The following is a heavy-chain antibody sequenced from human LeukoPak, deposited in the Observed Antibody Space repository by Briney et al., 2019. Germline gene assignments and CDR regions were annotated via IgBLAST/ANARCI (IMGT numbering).Heavy chain of an antibody. D-gene: IGHD3-10*01. CDR2: IYYSGST. J-gene: IGHJ4*02. V-gene: IGHV4-59*08. CDR1: GGSISSYY. CDR3: AGWFGEFSY. Sequence: SETLSLTCTVSGGSISSYYWSWIRQPPGKGLEWIGYIYYSGSTNYNPSLKSRVTISVDTSKNQFSLNLSSVTAADTAEYYCAGWFGEFSYWGQGTLVTVSS.